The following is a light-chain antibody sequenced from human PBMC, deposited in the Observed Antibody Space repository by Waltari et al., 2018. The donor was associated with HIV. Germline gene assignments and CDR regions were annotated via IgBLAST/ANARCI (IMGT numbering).Light chain of an antibody. J-gene: IGLJ2*01. CDR3: YSATDNNLKV. Sequence: SYELTQPSSVSVSPGQTARITCSGDVLSRHYVRWFQQKPGQAPVLIIYKDRERPSGIPERFSGSTSGTTVTLTISGAQAEDEADYYCYSATDNNLKVFGAGTKLTVL. CDR1: VLSRHY. CDR2: KDR. V-gene: IGLV3-27*01.